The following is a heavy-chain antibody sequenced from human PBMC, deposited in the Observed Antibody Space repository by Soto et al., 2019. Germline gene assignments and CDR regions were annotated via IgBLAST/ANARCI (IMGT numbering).Heavy chain of an antibody. CDR1: GGTFSSYT. J-gene: IGHJ3*02. Sequence: ASVKVSCKASGGTFSSYTISWVRQAPGQGLEWMGRIIPILGIANYAQKFQGRVTITADKSTSTAYMELSSLRSEDTAVYYCARWGYGSGSYSIVYAFDIWGQGTMVTVSS. CDR2: IIPILGIA. CDR3: ARWGYGSGSYSIVYAFDI. V-gene: IGHV1-69*02. D-gene: IGHD3-10*01.